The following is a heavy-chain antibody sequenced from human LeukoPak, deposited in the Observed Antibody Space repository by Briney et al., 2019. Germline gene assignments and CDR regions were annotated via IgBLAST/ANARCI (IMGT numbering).Heavy chain of an antibody. Sequence: GGSLRLSCAASGFNFSNYDTHWVRQAPGKGLEWVAFIRYDGSDKYYADSVKGRFTISRDNSKNTLYLQMNSLTTEDTAVYYCAKGDTSWGQGTLVTVSS. CDR3: AKGDTS. CDR2: IRYDGSDK. D-gene: IGHD2-21*02. CDR1: GFNFSNYD. V-gene: IGHV3-30*02. J-gene: IGHJ5*02.